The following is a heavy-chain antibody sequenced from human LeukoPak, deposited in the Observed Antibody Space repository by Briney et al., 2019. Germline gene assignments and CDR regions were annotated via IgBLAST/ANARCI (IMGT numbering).Heavy chain of an antibody. Sequence: WASVKVSCKASGYTFTSYGINWVRQAPGQGLEWMGWITPYNNNAKYAQKFQGRVTMTTDTSTDIAYMDLRSLGSDDTAMYYCARDLIYDNTGSARDTNDAFDIWGQGTMLIVSS. CDR3: ARDLIYDNTGSARDTNDAFDI. CDR2: ITPYNNNA. D-gene: IGHD5-18*01. CDR1: GYTFTSYG. J-gene: IGHJ3*02. V-gene: IGHV1-18*04.